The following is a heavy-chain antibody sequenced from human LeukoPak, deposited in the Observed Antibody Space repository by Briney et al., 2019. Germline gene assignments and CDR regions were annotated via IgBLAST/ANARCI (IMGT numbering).Heavy chain of an antibody. Sequence: PSETLSLTCTVSGGSISNYYWSWIRQPPGKGLEWIGYIHSSGSTNYNPSLKSRVTISVDTSKNQFSMKLRSVTAADTAVYYCARLLDYGARNFDFWGQGTLVTVSS. CDR1: GGSISNYY. CDR3: ARLLDYGARNFDF. D-gene: IGHD4-17*01. J-gene: IGHJ4*02. CDR2: IHSSGST. V-gene: IGHV4-59*08.